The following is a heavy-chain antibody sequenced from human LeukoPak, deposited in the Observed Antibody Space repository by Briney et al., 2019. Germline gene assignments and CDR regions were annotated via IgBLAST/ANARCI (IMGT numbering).Heavy chain of an antibody. CDR3: ARGVAGHSGSRGYFDY. Sequence: SETLSLTCTVSGGSISSYYWSWIRQPPGKGLEWIGYIYYSGSTNYNPSLKSRVTISVDTSKNQSSLKLSSVTAADTAVYYCARGVAGHSGSRGYFDYWGQGTLVTVSS. D-gene: IGHD5-12*01. CDR1: GGSISSYY. V-gene: IGHV4-59*01. J-gene: IGHJ4*02. CDR2: IYYSGST.